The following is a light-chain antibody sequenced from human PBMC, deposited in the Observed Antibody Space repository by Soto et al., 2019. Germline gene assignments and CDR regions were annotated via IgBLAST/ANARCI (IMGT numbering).Light chain of an antibody. CDR2: DAS. J-gene: IGKJ4*01. Sequence: EIVLTQSPATLSLSPGERATLSCRASQSVSSYVAWYQQKPGQAPRLLISDASNRATGVPARFSGSGSGTDFTLPISSLEHEDCAGYYCQQRSHWRPIPFGGGTKVEIK. CDR3: QQRSHWRPIP. V-gene: IGKV3-11*01. CDR1: QSVSSY.